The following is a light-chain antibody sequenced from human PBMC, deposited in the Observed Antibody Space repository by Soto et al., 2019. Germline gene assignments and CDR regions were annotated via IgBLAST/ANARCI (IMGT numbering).Light chain of an antibody. Sequence: VVLTQSPLSLPVTLGQPASISCRSSQSLVFSDGHTHLSWFQQRPGQSPRRLLYKVSNRDSGVPDRFSGSASGTDFTLKISRVEAEDVGLYYCMQGTHWPWTFGQGTKVEI. J-gene: IGKJ1*01. CDR2: KVS. CDR1: QSLVFSDGHTH. V-gene: IGKV2-30*01. CDR3: MQGTHWPWT.